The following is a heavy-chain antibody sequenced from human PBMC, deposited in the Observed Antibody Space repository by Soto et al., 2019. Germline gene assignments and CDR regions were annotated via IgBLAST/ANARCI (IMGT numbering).Heavy chain of an antibody. D-gene: IGHD2-2*02. V-gene: IGHV3-21*01. CDR3: AREYTAWPLAYGLDV. CDR2: ISSRSDI. CDR1: GFTFSTYS. J-gene: IGHJ6*02. Sequence: GGSLRLSCVGSGFTFSTYSINWVRQAPGKGLEWVSSISSRSDIYYADSVKGRFTISRDNAKNSVSLQMNSLRAKDTAVYYCAREYTAWPLAYGLDVWGQGTTVTVSS.